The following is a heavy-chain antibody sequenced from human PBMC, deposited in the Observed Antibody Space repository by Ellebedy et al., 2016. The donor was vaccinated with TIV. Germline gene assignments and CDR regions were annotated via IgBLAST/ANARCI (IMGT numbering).Heavy chain of an antibody. CDR3: ARVHPHTLTPGGWYFDL. CDR1: GFTVSSNY. J-gene: IGHJ2*01. Sequence: GESLKISXAASGFTVSSNYMSWVRQAPGKGLEWVSVIYSGGSTYYADSVKGRFTISRDNSKNTLYLQMNSLRAEDTAVYYCARVHPHTLTPGGWYFDLWGRGTLVTVSS. CDR2: IYSGGST. D-gene: IGHD4-23*01. V-gene: IGHV3-53*01.